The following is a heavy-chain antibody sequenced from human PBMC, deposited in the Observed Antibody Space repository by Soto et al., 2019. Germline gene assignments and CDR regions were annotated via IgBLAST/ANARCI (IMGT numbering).Heavy chain of an antibody. V-gene: IGHV3-7*03. CDR2: IKQDGSEK. Sequence: GGSLRLSCAASGFTFSSYWMSWVRQAPGKGLEWVANIKQDGSEKYYVDSVKGRFTISRDNAKNSLYLQMNSLRAEDTAVYYCARDLGYCSSPSCPEDAFDIWGQGTMVTVSS. J-gene: IGHJ3*02. D-gene: IGHD2-2*01. CDR1: GFTFSSYW. CDR3: ARDLGYCSSPSCPEDAFDI.